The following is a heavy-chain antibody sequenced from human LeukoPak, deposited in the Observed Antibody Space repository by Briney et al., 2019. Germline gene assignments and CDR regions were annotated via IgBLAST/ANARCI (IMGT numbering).Heavy chain of an antibody. CDR2: ISGDGGGT. CDR1: GVTFDDYA. J-gene: IGHJ4*02. Sequence: RGSLRLSCAASGVTFDDYAMHWVRQAPGKGLGWVSLISGDGGGTYYADSVKGRFTISRDNSKNSLYLQMNSLRTEDTALYYCAKDGAGSYYWGQGTLVTVSS. V-gene: IGHV3-43*02. CDR3: AKDGAGSYY. D-gene: IGHD3-10*01.